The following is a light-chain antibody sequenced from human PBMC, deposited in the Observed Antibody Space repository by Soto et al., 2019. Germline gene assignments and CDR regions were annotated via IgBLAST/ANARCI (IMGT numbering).Light chain of an antibody. CDR2: DAS. Sequence: EIVLTQSPATLSLSPGERATISCRASQSVSSYLAWYQQKPGQAPRLLIYDASNRATGIPARFSGSGSGTDFPLTISSLEPEDFAFYYCQQRSNWLTFGGGTKVEIK. J-gene: IGKJ4*01. V-gene: IGKV3-11*01. CDR3: QQRSNWLT. CDR1: QSVSSY.